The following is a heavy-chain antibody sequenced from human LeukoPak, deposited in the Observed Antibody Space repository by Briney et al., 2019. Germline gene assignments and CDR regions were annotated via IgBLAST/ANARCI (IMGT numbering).Heavy chain of an antibody. CDR1: GFTFCSYG. J-gene: IGHJ4*02. V-gene: IGHV3-33*01. D-gene: IGHD3-10*01. Sequence: PGGSLRLSCAASGFTFCSYGMHWVRQAPGKGLEWVAVIWYDGSNKYYADSVKGRFTISRDNSKNTLYLQMNSLRAEDTAVYYCASSMVRGVIISSFDYWGQGTLVTVSS. CDR3: ASSMVRGVIISSFDY. CDR2: IWYDGSNK.